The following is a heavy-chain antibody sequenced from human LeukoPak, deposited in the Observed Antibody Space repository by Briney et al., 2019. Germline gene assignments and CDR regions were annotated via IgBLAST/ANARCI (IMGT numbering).Heavy chain of an antibody. V-gene: IGHV4-59*01. CDR2: ISYSGST. D-gene: IGHD6-19*01. CDR3: ARDSSGWYHWFDP. J-gene: IGHJ5*02. Sequence: PSETLSLTCNVSGGSISSFYWSWIRQPPGKGLEWIGYISYSGSTNYNPSLKSRVTISVDTSKNHFSLKLNSVTAADTAVYYCARDSSGWYHWFDPWGQGALVTVSS. CDR1: GGSISSFY.